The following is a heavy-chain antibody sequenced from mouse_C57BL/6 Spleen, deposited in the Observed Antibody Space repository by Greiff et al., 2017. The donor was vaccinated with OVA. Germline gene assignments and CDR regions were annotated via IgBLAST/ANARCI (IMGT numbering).Heavy chain of an antibody. J-gene: IGHJ3*01. CDR3: ARQGETAQAAFAY. Sequence: EVNVVESGGDLVKPGGSLKLSCAASGFTFSSYGMSWVRQTPDKRLEWVATISSGGSYTYYPDSVKGRFTISRDNAKNTLYLQMSSLKSEDTAMYYCARQGETAQAAFAYWGQGTLVTVSA. V-gene: IGHV5-6*01. CDR1: GFTFSSYG. D-gene: IGHD3-2*02. CDR2: ISSGGSYT.